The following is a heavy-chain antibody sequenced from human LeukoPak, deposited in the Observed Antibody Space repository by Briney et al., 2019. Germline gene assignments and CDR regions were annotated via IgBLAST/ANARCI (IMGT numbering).Heavy chain of an antibody. CDR2: ISAYNGNT. Sequence: ASVTVSCKASGYTFTSYGISWVRQAPGQGLEGMGWISAYNGNTNYAQKLQGRVTMTTDTSTSTAYMELRSLRSDDTAVYYCARDTGGYSSSWYAGIYNYYYYMDVWGKGTTVTVTS. CDR3: ARDTGGYSSSWYAGIYNYYYYMDV. D-gene: IGHD6-13*01. V-gene: IGHV1-18*01. J-gene: IGHJ6*03. CDR1: GYTFTSYG.